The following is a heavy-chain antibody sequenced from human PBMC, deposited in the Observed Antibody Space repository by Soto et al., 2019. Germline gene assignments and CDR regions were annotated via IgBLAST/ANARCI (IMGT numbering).Heavy chain of an antibody. V-gene: IGHV1-8*01. CDR1: GYTFRDYD. D-gene: IGHD1-20*01. Sequence: QVQLVQSGAEVKKPGASVRVSCKASGYTFRDYDINWVRQATGQGLEWIGWMNPNSGNTGYAQKFQGRVTMTRDTSINTAYMELSNLDSEDTAVYYCARDHRFNWNDEGWFDHWGQGTLVTVSS. CDR3: ARDHRFNWNDEGWFDH. J-gene: IGHJ5*02. CDR2: MNPNSGNT.